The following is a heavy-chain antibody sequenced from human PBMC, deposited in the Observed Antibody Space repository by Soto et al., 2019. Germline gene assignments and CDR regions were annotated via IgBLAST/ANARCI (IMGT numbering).Heavy chain of an antibody. D-gene: IGHD1-26*01. CDR2: ISYDGSNK. Sequence: QVQLVESGGGVVQPGRSLRLSCAASGFTFSSYGMHWVRQAPGKGLEWVAVISYDGSNKYYADSVKGRFTISRDNSKNTLYLQMNSLRAEDTAVYYCAQGGIVGASKNFNYFDYWGQGTLVTVSS. J-gene: IGHJ4*02. CDR1: GFTFSSYG. V-gene: IGHV3-30*18. CDR3: AQGGIVGASKNFNYFDY.